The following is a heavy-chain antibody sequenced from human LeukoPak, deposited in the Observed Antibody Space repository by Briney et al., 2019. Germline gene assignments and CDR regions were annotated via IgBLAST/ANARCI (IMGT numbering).Heavy chain of an antibody. CDR3: ARQMDTAMVTGHYYYYMDV. Sequence: SEPLSLTCSVSSGSIGTYYWAWIRQTPGKGLEWIGYISYSGSTKYNPSLTRRITISLDTSKNQFSLELRSMTAADTAVYYCARQMDTAMVTGHYYYYMDVWGKGTTVTVSS. CDR2: ISYSGST. V-gene: IGHV4-59*08. J-gene: IGHJ6*03. CDR1: SGSIGTYY. D-gene: IGHD5-18*01.